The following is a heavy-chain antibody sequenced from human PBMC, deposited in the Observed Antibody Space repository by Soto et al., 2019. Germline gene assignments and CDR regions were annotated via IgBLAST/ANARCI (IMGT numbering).Heavy chain of an antibody. J-gene: IGHJ5*02. V-gene: IGHV3-7*01. CDR2: IKQDGSEK. CDR3: ARDMNSYGSGPNWFDP. Sequence: GGSLRLSCAASGFTFSSYWMSWVRQAPGKGLEWVANIKQDGSEKYYVDSVKGRFTISRDNAKNSLYLQMNSLRAEDTAVYYCARDMNSYGSGPNWFDPWGQGTLVTVSS. D-gene: IGHD5-18*01. CDR1: GFTFSSYW.